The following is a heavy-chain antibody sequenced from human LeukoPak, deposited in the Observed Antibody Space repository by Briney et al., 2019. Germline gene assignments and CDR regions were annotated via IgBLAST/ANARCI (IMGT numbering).Heavy chain of an antibody. CDR3: ARTSQADPL. D-gene: IGHD2-2*01. V-gene: IGHV4-59*01. Sequence: PSETLSLTCTVSDCSISSYYWSWIRQPPEKGLEWIAYIHYNGNTNYNPSLKSRVTISLDTSQNQFSLTLSSVTAADTAVYYCARTSQADPLWGQGTLVTVSS. CDR2: IHYNGNT. J-gene: IGHJ4*02. CDR1: DCSISSYY.